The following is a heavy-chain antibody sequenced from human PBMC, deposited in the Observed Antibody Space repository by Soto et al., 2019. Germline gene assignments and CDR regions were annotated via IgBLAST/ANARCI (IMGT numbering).Heavy chain of an antibody. V-gene: IGHV3-23*01. Sequence: GGSLRLSCAASGFTFSNYAMSWVRQAPGKGLEWVSAISGSGVTTDYADSVKGRFTFSRDNSKNTLYLQMSSLRAEDTAVYYCAKGIKSTMLRGVNFDYWGQGTLVTVSS. D-gene: IGHD3-10*01. CDR1: GFTFSNYA. J-gene: IGHJ4*02. CDR2: ISGSGVTT. CDR3: AKGIKSTMLRGVNFDY.